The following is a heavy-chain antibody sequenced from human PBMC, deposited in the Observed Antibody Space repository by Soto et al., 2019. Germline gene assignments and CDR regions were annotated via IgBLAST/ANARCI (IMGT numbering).Heavy chain of an antibody. J-gene: IGHJ4*02. CDR2: IYYSGTT. CDR1: GGSISSYY. V-gene: IGHV4-59*01. CDR3: ARESYYGSGATVVGY. D-gene: IGHD3-10*01. Sequence: QVQLRESGPGLVKPSETLSLTCTVSGGSISSYYWSWIRQPPGKGLEWIGYIYYSGTTSYNPSLNSRVTMSVDTSKNQFSLKLNSVTAADTAVYYCARESYYGSGATVVGYWGQGTLVTVSS.